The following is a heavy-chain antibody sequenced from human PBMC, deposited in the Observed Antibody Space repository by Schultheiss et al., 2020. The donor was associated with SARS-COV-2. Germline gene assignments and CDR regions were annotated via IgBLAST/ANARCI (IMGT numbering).Heavy chain of an antibody. V-gene: IGHV5-10-1*01. D-gene: IGHD5-24*01. Sequence: GESLKISCKGSGYSFTSYWIGWVRQMPGKGLEWMGRIDPSDSYTNYSPSFQGHVTISADKSISTAYLQWSSLKASDTAMYYCARFRRDGYNRFDYWGQGTLVTVSS. CDR2: IDPSDSYT. J-gene: IGHJ4*02. CDR3: ARFRRDGYNRFDY. CDR1: GYSFTSYW.